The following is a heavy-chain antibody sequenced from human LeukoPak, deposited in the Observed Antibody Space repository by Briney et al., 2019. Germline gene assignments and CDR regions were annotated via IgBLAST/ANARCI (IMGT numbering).Heavy chain of an antibody. CDR2: IKQDGSEK. CDR3: IYCSSTSCLPQ. CDR1: GFTFSSYW. D-gene: IGHD2-2*01. Sequence: GGSLRLSCAASGFTFSSYWMSWVRQAPGKGLEWVANIKQDGSEKYYVDSVKGRFTISRDNAKNSLYLQMNSLRAEDTAVYYCIYCSSTSCLPQWGQGTLVTVSS. V-gene: IGHV3-7*01. J-gene: IGHJ4*02.